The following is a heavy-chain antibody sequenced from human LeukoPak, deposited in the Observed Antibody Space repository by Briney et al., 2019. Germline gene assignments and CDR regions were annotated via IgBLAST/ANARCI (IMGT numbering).Heavy chain of an antibody. CDR2: ISSNSDSYT. V-gene: IGHV3-21*04. J-gene: IGHJ3*02. D-gene: IGHD3-16*01. CDR3: ARLGDLDAFDI. Sequence: GGSLRLSCAASEFTFSTYNMHWVRQAPGKGLEWVSTISSNSDSYTYYADSVKGRFTISRDNAKNSLYLQMNSLRAEDTAVYYCARLGDLDAFDIWGQGTMVTVSS. CDR1: EFTFSTYN.